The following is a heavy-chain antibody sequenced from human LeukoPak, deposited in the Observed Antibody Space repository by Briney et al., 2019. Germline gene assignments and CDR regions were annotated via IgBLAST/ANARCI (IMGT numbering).Heavy chain of an antibody. CDR2: IRGIRGTYST. J-gene: IGHJ5*02. CDR3: AKDTRTVTTRWFDP. V-gene: IGHV3-23*01. CDR1: GFTFSNYA. D-gene: IGHD4-11*01. Sequence: PGGSLRLSCAASGFTFSNYAMIWVRQAPGKGLEWVSAIRGIRGTYSTEYADSVKGRFTISRDNSKNTLYLQMNSLRAEDTAVYYCAKDTRTVTTRWFDPWGQGTLVTVSS.